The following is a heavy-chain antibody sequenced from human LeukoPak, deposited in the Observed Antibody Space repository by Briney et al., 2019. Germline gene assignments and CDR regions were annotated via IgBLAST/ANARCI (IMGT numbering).Heavy chain of an antibody. Sequence: GGSLRLSCAAPGFTFSSYAMSWVRQAPGKGLEWVSAISGSGGSTYYAGSVKGRFTISRDNTKNSLYLQMNSLRVEDTAVFYCARDQYDTWSRRGNFDSWGQGTLVIVSS. D-gene: IGHD3-3*01. CDR2: ISGSGGST. J-gene: IGHJ4*02. V-gene: IGHV3-23*01. CDR3: ARDQYDTWSRRGNFDS. CDR1: GFTFSSYA.